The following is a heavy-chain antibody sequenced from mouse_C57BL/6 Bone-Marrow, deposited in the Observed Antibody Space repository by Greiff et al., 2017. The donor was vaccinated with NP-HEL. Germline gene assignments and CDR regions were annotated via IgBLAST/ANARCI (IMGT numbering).Heavy chain of an antibody. CDR1: GYTFTSYW. D-gene: IGHD2-2*01. V-gene: IGHV1-69*01. Sequence: VQLQQPGAELVMPGASVKLSCKASGYTFTSYWMHWVKQRPGQGLEWIGEIDPSDSYTNYNQKFKGKSTLTVDKSSSTAYMQLSSLTSEDSAVYYGARERRYGYPFAYWGQGTLVTVSA. J-gene: IGHJ3*01. CDR2: IDPSDSYT. CDR3: ARERRYGYPFAY.